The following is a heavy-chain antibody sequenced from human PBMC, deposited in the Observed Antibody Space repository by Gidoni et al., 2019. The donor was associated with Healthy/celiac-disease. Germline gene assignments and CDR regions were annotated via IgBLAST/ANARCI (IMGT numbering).Heavy chain of an antibody. D-gene: IGHD3-22*01. Sequence: EVQLVESGGGLVQPGGSLRLSCAASGFTFSSYSMNWVRQAPGKGLEWVSYISSSSSTIYYADSVKGRFTISRDNAKNSLYLQMNSLRAEDTAVYYCARDAQNYYDSSGFDPWGQGTLVTVSS. V-gene: IGHV3-48*01. CDR2: ISSSSSTI. CDR3: ARDAQNYYDSSGFDP. CDR1: GFTFSSYS. J-gene: IGHJ5*02.